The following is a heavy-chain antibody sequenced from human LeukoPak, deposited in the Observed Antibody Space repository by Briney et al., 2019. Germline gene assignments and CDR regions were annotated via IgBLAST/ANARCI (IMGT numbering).Heavy chain of an antibody. V-gene: IGHV3-7*01. CDR2: IKEDGSEE. J-gene: IGHJ4*02. CDR3: ATYSYDFWSDRPFDY. D-gene: IGHD3-3*01. Sequence: GGSLRLSCAASGFTFSTYWMSWVRQAPGKGLEWVATIKEDGSEEYYVDSVKGRFTISRDNAKNSLHLQMNSLRAEDTAVYYCATYSYDFWSDRPFDYWGQGTLVTVSS. CDR1: GFTFSTYW.